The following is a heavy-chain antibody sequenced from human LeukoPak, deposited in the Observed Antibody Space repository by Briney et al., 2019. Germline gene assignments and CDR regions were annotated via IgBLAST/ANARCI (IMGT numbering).Heavy chain of an antibody. V-gene: IGHV3-30-3*01. CDR3: ARVAPGNNWFDP. CDR1: GFTFSSYA. Sequence: QTGGTLRLSCAASGFTFSSYAMHWVRQAPGKGLEWVAVISYDGSNKYYADSVKGRFTISRDNSKNTLYLQMNSLRSDDTAVYYCARVAPGNNWFDPWGQGTLVTVSS. CDR2: ISYDGSNK. D-gene: IGHD1-14*01. J-gene: IGHJ5*02.